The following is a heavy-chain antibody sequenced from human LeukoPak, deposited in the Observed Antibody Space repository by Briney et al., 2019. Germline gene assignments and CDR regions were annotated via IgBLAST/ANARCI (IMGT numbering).Heavy chain of an antibody. V-gene: IGHV4-31*03. CDR3: ARNQYYYDSSGYYEFDY. J-gene: IGHJ4*02. D-gene: IGHD3-22*01. CDR1: GGSISSGNYY. CDR2: IYYSGST. Sequence: PSQTLSLTCTVSGGSISSGNYYWSWIRQHPGKGLEWIGYIYYSGSTYYNPSLKSRVTISVDTSKNQFSLKLSSVTAADTAVYYCARNQYYYDSSGYYEFDYWGQGTLVTVSS.